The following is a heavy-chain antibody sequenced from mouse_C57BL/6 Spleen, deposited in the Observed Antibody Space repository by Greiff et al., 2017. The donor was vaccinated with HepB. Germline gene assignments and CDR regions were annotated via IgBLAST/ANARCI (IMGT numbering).Heavy chain of an antibody. CDR3: ARHYYGSSSYYFDY. V-gene: IGHV1-80*01. J-gene: IGHJ2*01. CDR1: GYAFSSYW. D-gene: IGHD1-1*01. Sequence: QVHVKQSGAELVKPGASVKISCKASGYAFSSYWMNWVKQRPGKGLEWIGQIYPGDGDTNYNGKFKGKATLTADKSSSTAYMQLSSLTSEDSAVYFCARHYYGSSSYYFDYWGQGTTLTVSS. CDR2: IYPGDGDT.